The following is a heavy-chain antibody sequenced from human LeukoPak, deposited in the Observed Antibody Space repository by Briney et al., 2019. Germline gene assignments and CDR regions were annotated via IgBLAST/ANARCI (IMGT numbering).Heavy chain of an antibody. CDR1: GGSISSYY. CDR2: INHSGST. V-gene: IGHV4-34*01. CDR3: ARRRVAKHIIVVVVAATPSVPRFDP. J-gene: IGHJ5*02. D-gene: IGHD2-15*01. Sequence: SETLSLTCTVSGGSISSYYWSWIRQPAGKGLEWIGEINHSGSTNYNPSLKSRVTISVDTSKNQFSLKLSSVTAADTAVYYCARRRVAKHIIVVVVAATPSVPRFDPWGQGTLVTVSS.